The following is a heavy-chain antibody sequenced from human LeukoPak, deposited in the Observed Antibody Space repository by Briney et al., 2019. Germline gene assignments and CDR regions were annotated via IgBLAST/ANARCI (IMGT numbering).Heavy chain of an antibody. CDR1: GFIFSTYG. Sequence: GGSLRLSCAASGFIFSTYGMHWVRQAPGKGLEWVAFIRPDGSDKSYVDSVKGRFTISRDNSKNTLYLQMNSLRPEDTAVYYCGKHDHSSDYWGQGTLVTVSS. CDR3: GKHDHSSDY. D-gene: IGHD3-3*01. V-gene: IGHV3-30*02. J-gene: IGHJ4*02. CDR2: IRPDGSDK.